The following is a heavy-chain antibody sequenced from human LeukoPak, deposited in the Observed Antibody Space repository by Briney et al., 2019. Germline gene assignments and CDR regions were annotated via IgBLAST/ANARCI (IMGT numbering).Heavy chain of an antibody. CDR1: GFTFSSYW. Sequence: GGSLRLSCAASGFTFSSYWMHWVRQAPGKGLVWVSRINSDGSSTSYADSVKGRFTISRDNAKNTLYLQMNSLRAEDTAVYYCARAGRSYDSSGYYYGYYYYYMDVWGKGTTVTISS. J-gene: IGHJ6*03. CDR2: INSDGSST. CDR3: ARAGRSYDSSGYYYGYYYYYMDV. V-gene: IGHV3-74*01. D-gene: IGHD3-22*01.